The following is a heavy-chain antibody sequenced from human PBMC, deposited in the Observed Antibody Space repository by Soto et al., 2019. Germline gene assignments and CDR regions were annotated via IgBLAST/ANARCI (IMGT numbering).Heavy chain of an antibody. V-gene: IGHV3-33*01. CDR3: AREAKYYYDSSGYYFDY. Sequence: EGSLRLSCAASGFTFSSYGMHWVRQAPGKGLEWVAVIWYDGSNKYYADSVKGRFTISRDNSKNTLYLQMNSLRAEDTAVYYCAREAKYYYDSSGYYFDYWGQGTLVTVSS. CDR2: IWYDGSNK. CDR1: GFTFSSYG. D-gene: IGHD3-22*01. J-gene: IGHJ4*02.